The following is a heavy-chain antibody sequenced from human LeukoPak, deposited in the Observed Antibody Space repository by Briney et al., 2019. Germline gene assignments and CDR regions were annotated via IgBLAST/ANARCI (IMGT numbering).Heavy chain of an antibody. J-gene: IGHJ4*02. D-gene: IGHD3-10*01. V-gene: IGHV3-23*01. CDR2: IVVSGGGT. Sequence: GGSLRLSCAASGLTSSTHAMTWVRQAPGRGLEWVAAIVVSGGGTFYADSVKGRFTISGDTSRSTLYLQMASLRDEDTAVYYCATVRVGESGLENYYLDYWGQGTLVTVAS. CDR1: GLTSSTHA. CDR3: ATVRVGESGLENYYLDY.